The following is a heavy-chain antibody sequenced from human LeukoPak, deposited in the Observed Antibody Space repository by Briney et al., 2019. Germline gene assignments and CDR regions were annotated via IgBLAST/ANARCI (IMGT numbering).Heavy chain of an antibody. CDR1: GYTFTGYY. D-gene: IGHD3-16*01. V-gene: IGHV1-2*02. CDR2: INPNSGGT. J-gene: IGHJ6*03. CDR3: ARDRGPPVYYYYDMDV. Sequence: VASVKLSCKASGYTFTGYYMHWVRQAPGQGLEWMGWINPNSGGTNYAQKLQGRVNTPTDTSTSTAYIELRSLRADDTAVYYCARDRGPPVYYYYDMDVWVKGTTVTVSS.